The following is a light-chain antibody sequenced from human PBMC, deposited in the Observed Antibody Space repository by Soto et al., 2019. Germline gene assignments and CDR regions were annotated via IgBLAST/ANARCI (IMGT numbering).Light chain of an antibody. CDR2: GAS. CDR3: QQYKDWPRT. V-gene: IGKV3-15*01. CDR1: QSVSRD. J-gene: IGKJ1*01. Sequence: EIVLTQYPATLSVSPGERATLSCRASQSVSRDLAWYQQRPGQVPRLLIYGASTRATGIPARFSGSGSGTEFTLTISSLQSEDFAVYYCQQYKDWPRTFGQGTKVEIK.